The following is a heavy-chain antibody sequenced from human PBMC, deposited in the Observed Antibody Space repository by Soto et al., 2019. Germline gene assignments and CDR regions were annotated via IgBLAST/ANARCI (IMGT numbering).Heavy chain of an antibody. Sequence: QVQLVESGGGVVQPGRSLRLSCAASGFTFSSYAMHWVRQAPGKGLEWVAVISYDGSNKYYADSVKGRFTISRDNSKNTLYLQMKSLRAEDTAVYYCARSSPAGGAFDIWGQGTMVTVSS. V-gene: IGHV3-30-3*01. J-gene: IGHJ3*02. CDR2: ISYDGSNK. D-gene: IGHD1-26*01. CDR3: ARSSPAGGAFDI. CDR1: GFTFSSYA.